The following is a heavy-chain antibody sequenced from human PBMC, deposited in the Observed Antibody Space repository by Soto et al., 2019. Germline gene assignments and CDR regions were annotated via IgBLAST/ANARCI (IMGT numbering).Heavy chain of an antibody. J-gene: IGHJ2*01. CDR3: ARESHDILTGPPWVWYFDL. CDR1: GGSFSGYY. D-gene: IGHD3-9*01. CDR2: INERGSI. V-gene: IGHV4-34*01. Sequence: QVQLQQWGAGPLRPLETLSLTCGVSGGSFSGYYWAWIRQSPGKGLEWIGEINERGSINYNPSLKSRVSISVDTSKNHYSLNLRSDTAADTAVYNCARESHDILTGPPWVWYFDLWGRGTLVTVSS.